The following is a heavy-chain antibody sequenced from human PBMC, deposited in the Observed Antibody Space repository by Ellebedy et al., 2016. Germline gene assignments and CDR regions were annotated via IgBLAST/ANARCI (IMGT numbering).Heavy chain of an antibody. CDR1: GFTFTDYY. CDR2: ISSRGSTI. V-gene: IGHV3-11*01. J-gene: IGHJ3*02. Sequence: GGSLRLSXAASGFTFTDYYLSWIRQAPGKGLEWVSYISSRGSTIYYADSVKGRFTISRDNAKNSLYLQMNSLRAEDTAVYYCARDGELYSSGWYLSYSDAFDIWGQGTMVTVSS. D-gene: IGHD6-19*01. CDR3: ARDGELYSSGWYLSYSDAFDI.